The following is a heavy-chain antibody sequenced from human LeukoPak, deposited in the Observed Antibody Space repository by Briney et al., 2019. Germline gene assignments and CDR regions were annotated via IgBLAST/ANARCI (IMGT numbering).Heavy chain of an antibody. CDR1: GFTFSDYY. D-gene: IGHD1-26*01. CDR3: AKDRIQSELLVLDYYYGLDV. V-gene: IGHV3-11*06. J-gene: IGHJ6*01. Sequence: GGSLRLSCAASGFTFSDYYMSWIRQAPGKGLEWVSYISSSSTYTNYADSVKGRFTISRDNSKNTVYLQMNSLRPEDTAVYYCAKDRIQSELLVLDYYYGLDVWGQGTTVTVSS. CDR2: ISSSSTYT.